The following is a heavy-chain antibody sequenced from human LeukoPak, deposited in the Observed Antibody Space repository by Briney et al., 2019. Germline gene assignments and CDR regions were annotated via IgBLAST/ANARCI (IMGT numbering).Heavy chain of an antibody. CDR2: MNPNSGNT. CDR3: ARGPSSSFDY. Sequence: AASVKVSCKASGYTFTSYEIYWVRQATGQRLEWMGWMNPNSGNTDYPQKFQGRVTMTRNTSISTAYMELSSLRSEDTAVYYCARGPSSSFDYWGQGTLVTVSS. CDR1: GYTFTSYE. J-gene: IGHJ4*02. V-gene: IGHV1-8*01.